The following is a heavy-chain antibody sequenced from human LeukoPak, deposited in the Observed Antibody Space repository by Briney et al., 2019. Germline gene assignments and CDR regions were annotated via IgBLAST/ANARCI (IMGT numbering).Heavy chain of an antibody. J-gene: IGHJ4*02. CDR2: IYYSGST. CDR1: GFTFSDYY. CDR3: ARHYGP. Sequence: TPGGSLRLSCAASGFTFSDYYMSWIRQAPGKGLEWIGSIYYSGSTYYNPSLKSRVTISVDTSKNQFSLKLNSVTATDTAVYYCARHYGPWGQGTLVTVSS. V-gene: IGHV4-39*01. D-gene: IGHD3-10*01.